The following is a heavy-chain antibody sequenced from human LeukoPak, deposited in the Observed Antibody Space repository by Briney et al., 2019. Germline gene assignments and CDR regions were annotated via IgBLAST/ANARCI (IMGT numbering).Heavy chain of an antibody. J-gene: IGHJ6*02. Sequence: GGSLRLSCAASGFTFSSFAMNWVRQAPGKGLEWVSTMSGDATSTYYADSVKGRFTISRDNAKNSLYLQMNSLRAEDTAVYYCARDRYFYYYGMDVWGQGTTVTVSS. CDR2: MSGDATST. CDR3: ARDRYFYYYGMDV. V-gene: IGHV3-23*01. CDR1: GFTFSSFA.